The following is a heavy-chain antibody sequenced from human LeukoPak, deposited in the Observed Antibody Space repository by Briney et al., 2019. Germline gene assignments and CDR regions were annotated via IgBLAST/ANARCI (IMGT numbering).Heavy chain of an antibody. D-gene: IGHD4-17*01. Sequence: SETLSLTCAVYGGSFSGYYWSWIRQPPGKGLEWIGEINHSGSTNYNPSLKSRVTISVDTPKNQFSLKLSSVTAADTAVYYCARAGLNGDVDYWGQGTLVTVSS. CDR3: ARAGLNGDVDY. V-gene: IGHV4-34*01. CDR2: INHSGST. CDR1: GGSFSGYY. J-gene: IGHJ4*02.